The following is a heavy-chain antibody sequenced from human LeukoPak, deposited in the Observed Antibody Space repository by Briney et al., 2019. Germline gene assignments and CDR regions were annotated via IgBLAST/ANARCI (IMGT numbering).Heavy chain of an antibody. V-gene: IGHV3-23*01. J-gene: IGHJ4*02. Sequence: GGSLRLSCAASGFTFSSYAMSWVRQAPGKGLEWVSAISGSGGSTYYADSAKGRFTISRDNSKNTLYLQMNSLRAEDTAVYYCALRYDFWSGYYTQGYYFDYWGQGTLVTVSS. CDR1: GFTFSSYA. CDR3: ALRYDFWSGYYTQGYYFDY. D-gene: IGHD3-3*01. CDR2: ISGSGGST.